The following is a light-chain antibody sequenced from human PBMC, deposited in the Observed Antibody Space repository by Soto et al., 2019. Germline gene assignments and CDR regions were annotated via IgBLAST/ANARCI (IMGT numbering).Light chain of an antibody. J-gene: IGKJ5*01. CDR3: QQSFSPHIA. V-gene: IGKV1-39*01. Sequence: EIQVTQSPTSLSASVGERITITCRASRSIGNNLNWYQQRPGKAPQLLIYAASSLQSGVPSRFSRSSSGTDFTLTINGLQPEDFATYYCQQSFSPHIAFGQGTRL. CDR2: AAS. CDR1: RSIGNN.